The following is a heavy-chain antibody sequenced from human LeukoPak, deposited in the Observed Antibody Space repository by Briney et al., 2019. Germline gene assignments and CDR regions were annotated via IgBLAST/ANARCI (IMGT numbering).Heavy chain of an antibody. CDR3: APTAEAYTSWWKV. D-gene: IGHD3-16*01. Sequence: GASVKVSCKASGYKFTDDYMYWVRQAPGQGLEFMGWINPDSGFTNYAQKFKGRVTMTRDTSISTAYLEVRSLTSDDTAVYYCAPTAEAYTSWWKVWGQGTLVTVSS. V-gene: IGHV1-2*02. CDR2: INPDSGFT. J-gene: IGHJ4*02. CDR1: GYKFTDDY.